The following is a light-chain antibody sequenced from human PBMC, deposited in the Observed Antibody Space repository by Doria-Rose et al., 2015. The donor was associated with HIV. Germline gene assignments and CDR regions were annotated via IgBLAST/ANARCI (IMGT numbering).Light chain of an antibody. V-gene: IGKV3-20*01. CDR3: HQYGTSWT. CDR1: QSFSSTY. J-gene: IGKJ1*01. Sequence: TQSPGTLSLSPGARATLSCRASQSFSSTYLAWYQQKPGQALSLLIYDGSTRATGIPDRFSASGSGTDFTLTINRLEPEDFALYYCHQYGTSWTFGQGTKVEI. CDR2: DGS.